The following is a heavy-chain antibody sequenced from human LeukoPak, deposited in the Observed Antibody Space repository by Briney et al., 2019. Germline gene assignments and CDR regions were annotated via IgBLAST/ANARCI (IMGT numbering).Heavy chain of an antibody. CDR1: GFTFSSYS. CDR2: ISSSSSTI. V-gene: IGHV3-48*02. J-gene: IGHJ3*02. Sequence: GEPLRLSCAASGFTFSSYSMNWVRQAPGKGLEWVSYISSSSSTIYYAGSVKGRFTISRDNAKNSLYLQMNNLRDEDTAVYYCARPGNDAFDIWGQGTMVTVSS. CDR3: ARPGNDAFDI.